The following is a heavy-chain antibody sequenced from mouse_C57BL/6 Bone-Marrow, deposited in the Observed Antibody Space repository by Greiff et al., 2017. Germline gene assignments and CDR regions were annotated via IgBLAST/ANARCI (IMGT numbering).Heavy chain of an antibody. CDR3: AREGDLGWFAY. J-gene: IGHJ3*01. D-gene: IGHD3-3*01. CDR1: GYTFTSYW. V-gene: IGHV1-50*01. Sequence: QVQLQQPGAELVKPGASVKLSCKASGYTFTSYWMQWVKQRPGQGLEWIGEIDPSDSYTNYNQKFKGKATLTVDTSSSTAYMQISSLTAEDAAVYYCAREGDLGWFAYWGQGTLVTVSA. CDR2: IDPSDSYT.